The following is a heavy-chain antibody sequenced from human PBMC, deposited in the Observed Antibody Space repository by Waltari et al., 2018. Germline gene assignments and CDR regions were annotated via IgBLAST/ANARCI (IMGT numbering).Heavy chain of an antibody. D-gene: IGHD2-2*01. J-gene: IGHJ2*01. CDR1: GYTFTSYG. CDR3: ARLDCSSTSCPTRGWYFDL. CDR2: ISAYNGNT. V-gene: IGHV1-18*01. Sequence: QVQLVQSGAEVKKPGASVKVSCKASGYTFTSYGISWVRQAPGQGLEWMGWISAYNGNTNYAQKLQGRVTMTTDTSTSTAYMELRSLRSDDTAVYYCARLDCSSTSCPTRGWYFDLWGRGTLVTVSS.